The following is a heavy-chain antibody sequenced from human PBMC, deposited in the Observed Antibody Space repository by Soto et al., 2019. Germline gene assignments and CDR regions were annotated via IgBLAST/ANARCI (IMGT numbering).Heavy chain of an antibody. Sequence: GGSLRLSCAASGFTFSSYAMSWVRQAPGKGLEWVSAVGTGGTAYYADSVKGRFTISRDNSKNTLYLQMNSLRAEDTAVYYCAKEATTVVTPHWFDPWGQGTLVTVSS. J-gene: IGHJ5*02. CDR3: AKEATTVVTPHWFDP. V-gene: IGHV3-23*01. D-gene: IGHD4-17*01. CDR2: VGTGGTA. CDR1: GFTFSSYA.